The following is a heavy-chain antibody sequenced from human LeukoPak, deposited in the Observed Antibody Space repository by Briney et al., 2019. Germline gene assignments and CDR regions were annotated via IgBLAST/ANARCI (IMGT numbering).Heavy chain of an antibody. D-gene: IGHD3-10*01. J-gene: IGHJ3*02. CDR1: GASISSYY. V-gene: IGHV4-4*07. CDR3: ARHRGLLSDAFDI. CDR2: LYISGST. Sequence: SETLSLTCTVSGASISSYYYNWIRQTAGRGLEWIGRLYISGSTDYNPSLKSRVTISVDTSKNQFSLKLSSVTAADTAVYYCARHRGLLSDAFDIWGQGTMVTVSS.